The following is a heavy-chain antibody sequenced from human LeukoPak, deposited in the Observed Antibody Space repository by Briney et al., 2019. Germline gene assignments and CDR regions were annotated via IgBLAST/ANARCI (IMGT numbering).Heavy chain of an antibody. J-gene: IGHJ5*02. V-gene: IGHV4-34*01. CDR3: ARVRDYYGSGSGWFDP. CDR2: INHSGST. CDR1: GGSFSGYY. D-gene: IGHD3-10*01. Sequence: SETLSLACAVYGGSFSGYYWSWIRQPPGKGLEWIGEINHSGSTNYNPSLKSRVTISVDTSKNQFSLKLSSVTAADTAVYYCARVRDYYGSGSGWFDPWGQGTLVTVSS.